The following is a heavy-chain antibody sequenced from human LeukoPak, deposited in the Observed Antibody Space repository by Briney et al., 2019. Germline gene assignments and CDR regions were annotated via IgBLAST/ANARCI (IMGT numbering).Heavy chain of an antibody. CDR2: ISAYNGNT. CDR1: GYTFTSYG. J-gene: IGHJ5*02. CDR3: ARRRPYYYGSGSYGWFDP. Sequence: ASVKVSCKASGYTFTSYGISWVRQAPGQGLEWMGWISAYNGNTNYAQKLQGRVTMTRDMSTSTVYMELSSLRSEDTAVYYCARRRPYYYGSGSYGWFDPWGQGTLVTVSS. V-gene: IGHV1-18*01. D-gene: IGHD3-10*01.